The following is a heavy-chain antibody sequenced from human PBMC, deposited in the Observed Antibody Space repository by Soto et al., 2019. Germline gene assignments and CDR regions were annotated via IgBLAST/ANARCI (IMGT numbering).Heavy chain of an antibody. D-gene: IGHD3-16*01. CDR3: ARSWGYYFDY. Sequence: PSETLSLTCTVSGGSISSYYWSWIRQLPGKGLEWIGYIYYSGSTNYNPSLKSRVTISVDTSKNQFSLKLSSVTAADTAVYYCARSWGYYFDYWGQGTLVTVSS. CDR1: GGSISSYY. J-gene: IGHJ4*02. V-gene: IGHV4-59*01. CDR2: IYYSGST.